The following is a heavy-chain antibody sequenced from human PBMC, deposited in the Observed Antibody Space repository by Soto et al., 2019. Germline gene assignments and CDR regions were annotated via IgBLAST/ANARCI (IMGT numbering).Heavy chain of an antibody. D-gene: IGHD2-15*01. V-gene: IGHV3-30*18. CDR2: ISYDGRSE. CDR1: GFTFSNFG. Sequence: QVQLVESGGGMIQPGKSLRLSCVASGFTFSNFGMHWVRQAPGKGLEWVAGISYDGRSEYYVDSVRGRFILSRDNSKNTLSLQMISLRLEDTGVYYCAKDLDVVMVLSATRGLDVWGQGTTVTVSS. J-gene: IGHJ6*02. CDR3: AKDLDVVMVLSATRGLDV.